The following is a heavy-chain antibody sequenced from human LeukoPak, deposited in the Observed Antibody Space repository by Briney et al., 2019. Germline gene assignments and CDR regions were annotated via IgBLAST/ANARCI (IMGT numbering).Heavy chain of an antibody. CDR3: ARASSSMDYYYGMDV. V-gene: IGHV1-18*01. CDR1: GYTFTSYG. Sequence: ASVKVSCKASGYTFTSYGISWVRQAPGQGLEWMGWISAYNGNTNYAQKVQGRVTMTTDTSTSTAYMELRSLRSDDTAVYYCARASSSMDYYYGMDVWGQGTTVTVSS. J-gene: IGHJ6*02. D-gene: IGHD6-13*01. CDR2: ISAYNGNT.